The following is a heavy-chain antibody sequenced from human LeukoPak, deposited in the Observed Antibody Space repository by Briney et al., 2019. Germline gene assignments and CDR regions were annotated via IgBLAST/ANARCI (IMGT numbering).Heavy chain of an antibody. CDR2: IRNDGSNK. V-gene: IGHV3-30*02. Sequence: QPGGSLRLSCAASGFTFSGYGMHWVRQAPGKGLEWVAFIRNDGSNKYYAGSMKGRFTISRDNSKNTLYLQMNSLRAEDTAVYYCAKNMVRGVMSYAFDIWGQGTMVTVSS. J-gene: IGHJ3*02. CDR3: AKNMVRGVMSYAFDI. D-gene: IGHD3-10*01. CDR1: GFTFSGYG.